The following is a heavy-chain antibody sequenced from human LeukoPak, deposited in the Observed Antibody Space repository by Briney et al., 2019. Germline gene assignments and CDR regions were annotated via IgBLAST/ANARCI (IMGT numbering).Heavy chain of an antibody. CDR2: ISWNSGSI. J-gene: IGHJ4*02. Sequence: RSGGSLRLSCAASGFTFDDYAMHWVRHAPGKGLEWVSGISWNSGSIGYADSVKGRFTISRDNAKNSLYLQMNSLRAEDMALYYCAKGREMATISFFDYWGQGTLVTVSS. CDR3: AKGREMATISFFDY. CDR1: GFTFDDYA. V-gene: IGHV3-9*03. D-gene: IGHD5-24*01.